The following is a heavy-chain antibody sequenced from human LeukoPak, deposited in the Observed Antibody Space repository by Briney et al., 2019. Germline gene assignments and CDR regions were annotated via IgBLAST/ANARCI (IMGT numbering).Heavy chain of an antibody. V-gene: IGHV3-74*01. D-gene: IGHD5-12*01. CDR2: INSDVTTT. CDR1: AFNFTAYW. CDR3: AVSNGGYGP. Sequence: GGSLRLSCASSAFNFTAYWMHWVRQDPRQGLLWVARINSDVTTTNYADSVKGRFTISRDNAKNTLFLQMNSLRAEDTAVYFCAVSNGGYGPWGQGALVTVSS. J-gene: IGHJ5*02.